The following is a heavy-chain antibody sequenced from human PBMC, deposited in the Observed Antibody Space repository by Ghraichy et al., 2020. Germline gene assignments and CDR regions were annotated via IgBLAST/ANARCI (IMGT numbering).Heavy chain of an antibody. D-gene: IGHD4-23*01. Sequence: SETLSLTCTVSGGSISSYYWSWIRQPPGKGLEWIGYIYYSGSTNYNPSLKSRVTISVDTSKNQFSLKLSSVTAADTAVYYCAREVDDYGGNFPPRAFDYWGQGTLVTVSS. J-gene: IGHJ4*02. CDR3: AREVDDYGGNFPPRAFDY. CDR2: IYYSGST. CDR1: GGSISSYY. V-gene: IGHV4-59*01.